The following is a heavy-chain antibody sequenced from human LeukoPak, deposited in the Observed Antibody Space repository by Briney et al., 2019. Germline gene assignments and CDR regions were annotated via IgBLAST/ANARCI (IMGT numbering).Heavy chain of an antibody. CDR2: ISAYNGDT. D-gene: IGHD3-16*02. J-gene: IGHJ4*02. V-gene: IGHV1-18*01. CDR1: GYSFTTYG. CDR3: ARLHLGELSSGFDY. Sequence: VKVSCKASGYSFTTYGITWVRQAPGQGLEWMGWISAYNGDTRYAQHLQGRLTMTTDTSTTTAYIDLRSLRSDDTAVYYCARLHLGELSSGFDYWGQGTLVTVSS.